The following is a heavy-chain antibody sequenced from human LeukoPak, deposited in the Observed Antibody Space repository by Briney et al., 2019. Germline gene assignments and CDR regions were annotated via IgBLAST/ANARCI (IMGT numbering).Heavy chain of an antibody. D-gene: IGHD4-23*01. Sequence: GASVKVSCKASGYTFTSYGISWVRQAPGQGLEWMGGIIPIFGTANYAQKFQGRVTITTDESTSTAYMELSSLRSEDTAVYYCARDSSRVVPYYFDYWGQGTLVTVSS. CDR1: GYTFTSYG. CDR3: ARDSSRVVPYYFDY. V-gene: IGHV1-69*05. J-gene: IGHJ4*02. CDR2: IIPIFGTA.